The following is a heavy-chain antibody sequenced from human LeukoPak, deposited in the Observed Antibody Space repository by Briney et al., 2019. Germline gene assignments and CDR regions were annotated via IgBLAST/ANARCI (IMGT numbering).Heavy chain of an antibody. Sequence: GGSLRLSCAASGFTFSSYSLNWVRQAPGKGLEWVSFISSSSVTIYYADSVKGRFTISRDNAEKSLYLQMNSLRAEDTAVYYCARDRGGSYSAIDYWGQGTLVTVSS. J-gene: IGHJ4*02. D-gene: IGHD2-15*01. CDR3: ARDRGGSYSAIDY. CDR2: ISSSSVTI. V-gene: IGHV3-48*04. CDR1: GFTFSSYS.